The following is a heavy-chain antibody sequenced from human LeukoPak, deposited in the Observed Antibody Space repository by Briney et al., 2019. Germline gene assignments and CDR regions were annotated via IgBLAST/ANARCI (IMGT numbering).Heavy chain of an antibody. CDR2: IIPILGIA. CDR1: GGTFSSYA. J-gene: IGHJ6*02. D-gene: IGHD2-15*01. Sequence: SVKVSCKASGGTFSSYAISWVRQAPGQGLEWMGRIIPILGIANYAQKFQGRVMITAHKSTSTAYMELSSLRSEDTAVYYCARDLGYCSGGSCSGHYYYYYGMDVWGQGTTVTVSS. V-gene: IGHV1-69*04. CDR3: ARDLGYCSGGSCSGHYYYYYGMDV.